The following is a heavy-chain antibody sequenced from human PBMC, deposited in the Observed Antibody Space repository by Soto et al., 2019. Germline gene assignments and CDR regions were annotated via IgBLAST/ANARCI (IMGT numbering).Heavy chain of an antibody. D-gene: IGHD4-17*01. Sequence: EVQLVESGGGLVQPGGSLKLPCAASGFTFSGSAMHWVRQASGKGLEWVGRIRSKANSYATAYAASVKGRFTIFRDDSKNTAYLQMNSLKTEDTAVYYCTRTTGGADYWGQGTLVTVSS. CDR3: TRTTGGADY. CDR1: GFTFSGSA. V-gene: IGHV3-73*02. J-gene: IGHJ4*02. CDR2: IRSKANSYAT.